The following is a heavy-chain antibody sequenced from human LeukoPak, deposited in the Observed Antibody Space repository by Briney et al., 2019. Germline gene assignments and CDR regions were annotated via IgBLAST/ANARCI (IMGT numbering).Heavy chain of an antibody. J-gene: IGHJ4*02. V-gene: IGHV3-48*01. D-gene: IGHD2-2*01. CDR2: ISSSSSTI. Sequence: GGSLRLSCAASGFTFSSYSMNWVRQAPGKGLEWVSYISSSSSTIYYADSVKGRFTISRDNAKNSLYLQMNSLRAEDTAVYYCARSENLVVPAVFDYWGQGTLVTVSP. CDR1: GFTFSSYS. CDR3: ARSENLVVPAVFDY.